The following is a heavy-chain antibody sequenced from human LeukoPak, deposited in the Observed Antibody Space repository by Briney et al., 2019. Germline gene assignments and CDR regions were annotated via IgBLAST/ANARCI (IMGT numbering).Heavy chain of an antibody. CDR1: EFTFINYG. D-gene: IGHD1-7*01. Sequence: GGSLRLSCAASEFTFINYGLHWVRQAPGKGLEWVAFILHDGSNKYYADSVKGRFTISRDNSKSTLYLQMNSLRAEDTAIYYCAPSLELHEDYRGQGTLVTVSS. J-gene: IGHJ4*02. CDR3: APSLELHEDY. V-gene: IGHV3-30*02. CDR2: ILHDGSNK.